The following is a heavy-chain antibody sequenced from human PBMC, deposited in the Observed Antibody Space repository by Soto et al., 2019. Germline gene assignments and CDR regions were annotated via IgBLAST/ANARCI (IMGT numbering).Heavy chain of an antibody. D-gene: IGHD2-21*01. CDR1: GGSISSYY. CDR3: ARDRWGYCGTECYPLDV. CDR2: IYYSGST. J-gene: IGHJ6*02. Sequence: SETLSLTCTVSGGSISSYYWSWIRQPPGKGLEWIGYIYYSGSTNYNPSLKSRVTISVDTSKNQFSLKLNYVTAADTAVYYCARDRWGYCGTECYPLDVWGQGTTVTVSS. V-gene: IGHV4-59*01.